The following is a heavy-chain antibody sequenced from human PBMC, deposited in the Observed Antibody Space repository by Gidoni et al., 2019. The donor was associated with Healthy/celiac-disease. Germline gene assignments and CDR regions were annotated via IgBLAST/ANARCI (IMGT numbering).Heavy chain of an antibody. V-gene: IGHV4-59*01. J-gene: IGHJ4*02. D-gene: IGHD3-22*01. CDR2: IYYSGST. Sequence: QVQLQESGPGLVKPSETLSLTCTVPGGSISSYYWSWIRQPPGKGLEWIGYIYYSGSTNYNPSLKSRVTISVDTSKNQFSLKLSSVTAADTAVYYCARGGRIVVAPMGYWGQGTLVTVSS. CDR1: GGSISSYY. CDR3: ARGGRIVVAPMGY.